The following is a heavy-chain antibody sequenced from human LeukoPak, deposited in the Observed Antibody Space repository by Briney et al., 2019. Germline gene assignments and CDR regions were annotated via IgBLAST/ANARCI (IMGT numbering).Heavy chain of an antibody. J-gene: IGHJ6*02. D-gene: IGHD3-16*02. CDR3: ARGLRPSTYYDYVWGSYPHGYYGMDV. V-gene: IGHV1-18*01. CDR1: GYTFTSYG. CDR2: ISAYNGNT. Sequence: GASVKVSCKASGYTFTSYGISWVRQAPGQGLEWMGWISAYNGNTNYAQKFQGRVTMTTDTSTSTAYMELRSLRSDDTAVYYCARGLRPSTYYDYVWGSYPHGYYGMDVWGQGTTVTVSS.